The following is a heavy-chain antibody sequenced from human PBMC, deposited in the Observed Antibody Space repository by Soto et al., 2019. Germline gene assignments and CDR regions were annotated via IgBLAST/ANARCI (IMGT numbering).Heavy chain of an antibody. CDR1: GGTFSSYA. Sequence: QVQLVQSGAEVKKPGSSVKVSCKASGGTFSSYAISWVRQAPGQGLEWMGGIIPIFGTANYAQKFQGRVTITADEATSTAYMELSSLRAEDTAVYYCARDQVGPHGYNDAFDIWGQGTMVTVSS. V-gene: IGHV1-69*01. J-gene: IGHJ3*02. CDR2: IIPIFGTA. CDR3: ARDQVGPHGYNDAFDI. D-gene: IGHD5-12*01.